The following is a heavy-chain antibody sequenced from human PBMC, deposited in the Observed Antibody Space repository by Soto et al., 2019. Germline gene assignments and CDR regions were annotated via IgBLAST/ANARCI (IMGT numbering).Heavy chain of an antibody. CDR2: IYYSGST. CDR1: GGSISSGGYY. J-gene: IGHJ5*02. CDR3: ARTYITMIAPGWFDP. V-gene: IGHV4-31*03. D-gene: IGHD3-22*01. Sequence: SETLSLTCTVSGGSISSGGYYWSWIRQHPGKGLEWIGYIYYSGSTYYNPSLKSRVTISVDTSKNQFSLKLSSVTAADTAVYYCARTYITMIAPGWFDPWGQGTLVTV.